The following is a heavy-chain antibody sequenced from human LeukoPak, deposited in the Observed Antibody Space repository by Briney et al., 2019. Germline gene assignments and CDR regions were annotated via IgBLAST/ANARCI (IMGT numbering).Heavy chain of an antibody. V-gene: IGHV3-43D*03. Sequence: GGSLRLSCAASGFTFDDYAMHWVRQASGKGLEWVSHITWDGGNTHYADSVEGRFTISRDNRENSLYLQMNSLRPEDTALYYCAKDRAARGRGNYFYMDVWGKGTTVTVSS. CDR1: GFTFDDYA. CDR2: ITWDGGNT. J-gene: IGHJ6*03. D-gene: IGHD2/OR15-2a*01. CDR3: AKDRAARGRGNYFYMDV.